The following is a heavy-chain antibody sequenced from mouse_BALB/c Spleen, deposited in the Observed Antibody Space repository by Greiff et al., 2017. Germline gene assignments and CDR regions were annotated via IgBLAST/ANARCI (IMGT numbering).Heavy chain of an antibody. D-gene: IGHD2-13*01. J-gene: IGHJ3*01. CDR2: ISYDGSN. CDR1: GYSITSCYF. CDR3: AREGEYTWLAY. V-gene: IGHV3-6*02. Sequence: DVQLQESGPGLVKPSQSLSLTCSVTGYSITSCYFWSWIRQVPGNKLEWMGYISYDGSNNYNPSLKNRISITRDTSKNQFFLTLNSVTTEDTATYYCAREGEYTWLAYWGQGTLVTVSA.